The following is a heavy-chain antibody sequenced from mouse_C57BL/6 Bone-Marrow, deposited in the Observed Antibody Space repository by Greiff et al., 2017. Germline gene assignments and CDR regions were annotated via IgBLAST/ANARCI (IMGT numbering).Heavy chain of an antibody. CDR1: GYTFTSYW. D-gene: IGHD1-1*01. J-gene: IGHJ1*03. V-gene: IGHV1-55*01. CDR2: IYPGSGST. CDR3: ERYLSTTVVHWYFDV. Sequence: QVQLQQPGAELVKPGASVKMSCKASGYTFTSYWITWVKQRPGQGLEWIGDIYPGSGSTTYNEKFKSKATLTVDTSSSTAYMQLISLTSEDSAVYYCERYLSTTVVHWYFDVWGTGTTVTVSS.